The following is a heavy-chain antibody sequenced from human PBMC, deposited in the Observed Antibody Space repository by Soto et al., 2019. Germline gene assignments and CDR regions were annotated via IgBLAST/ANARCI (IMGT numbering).Heavy chain of an antibody. V-gene: IGHV4-39*01. CDR3: ARVSGIYYYGMDV. D-gene: IGHD3-10*01. Sequence: SETLSLTCTVSGVSISSSSYYWGWIRKPPGKGLEWIGSIYSSESTYYNPSLLSRVTISVDTSKNQFSLKLSSVTAADTAVYYCARVSGIYYYGMDVWGQGTTVTVSS. CDR2: IYSSEST. J-gene: IGHJ6*02. CDR1: GVSISSSSYY.